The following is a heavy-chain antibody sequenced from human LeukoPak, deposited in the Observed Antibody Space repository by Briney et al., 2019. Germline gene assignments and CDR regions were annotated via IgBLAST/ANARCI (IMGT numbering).Heavy chain of an antibody. Sequence: GGSLRLSCAASGFTFSSYAMHWVRQAPGKGLEWVAVISYDGSNKYYADSVKGRFTISRDNSKNTLYLQMNSLRAEDTAVYYCARGQQLFYYWGQGTLVTVSS. V-gene: IGHV3-30-3*01. CDR2: ISYDGSNK. CDR3: ARGQQLFYY. D-gene: IGHD6-13*01. J-gene: IGHJ4*02. CDR1: GFTFSSYA.